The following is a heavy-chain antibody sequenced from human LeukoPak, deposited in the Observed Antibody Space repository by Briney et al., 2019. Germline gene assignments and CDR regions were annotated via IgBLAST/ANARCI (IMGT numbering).Heavy chain of an antibody. J-gene: IGHJ4*02. V-gene: IGHV3-30*04. CDR3: ARAYSRTAIDY. CDR1: GFTFGSYA. D-gene: IGHD2-21*01. CDR2: ISYDGANK. Sequence: GRSLRLSCAASGFTFGSYAMHWVRQAPGKGLEWVAVISYDGANKYYADSVKGRFTFSRDNSKSTLYLQMNSLRAEDTAVYYCARAYSRTAIDYWGQGTLVTVSS.